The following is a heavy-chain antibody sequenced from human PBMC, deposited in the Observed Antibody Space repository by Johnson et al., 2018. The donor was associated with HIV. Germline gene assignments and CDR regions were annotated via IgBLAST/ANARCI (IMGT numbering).Heavy chain of an antibody. J-gene: IGHJ3*01. D-gene: IGHD1-20*01. V-gene: IGHV3-53*01. CDR1: DFTVSGNY. CDR3: ASVEQAPAPSRGYITGKGIFDV. Sequence: VQLVESGGGLIQPGGSLRLSCAASDFTVSGNYMSWVRQAPGKGLEWVSLIHSGGTTFYADSVRGRFTISRDSSMNTLYLQMNSLRVEDTAVYFCASVEQAPAPSRGYITGKGIFDVWCQGTMVPVSS. CDR2: IHSGGTT.